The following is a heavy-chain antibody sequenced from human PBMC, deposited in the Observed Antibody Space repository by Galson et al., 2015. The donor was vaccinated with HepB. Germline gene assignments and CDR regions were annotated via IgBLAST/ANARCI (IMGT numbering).Heavy chain of an antibody. CDR3: ARIGIVVRGVIGDYGMDV. CDR2: IFSNDEK. CDR1: GFSLSNARMG. Sequence: PALVKPTQTLTLTCTVSGFSLSNARMGVSWIRQPPGKALEWLAHIFSNDEKSYSTSLKSRLTISKDTSKSQVVLTMTNMDPVDTATYYCARIGIVVRGVIGDYGMDVWGQGTTVTVSS. J-gene: IGHJ6*02. D-gene: IGHD3-10*01. V-gene: IGHV2-26*01.